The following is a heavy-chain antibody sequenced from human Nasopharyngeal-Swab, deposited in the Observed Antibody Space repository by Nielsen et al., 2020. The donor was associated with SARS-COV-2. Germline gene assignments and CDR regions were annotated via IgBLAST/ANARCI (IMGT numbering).Heavy chain of an antibody. V-gene: IGHV4-59*13. CDR2: IYYSGST. Sequence: PGKGLEWIGYIYYSGSTNYNPSLKSRVTISVDTSKNQFSLKLSSVTAADTAVYYCARDGGPAYYFDYWGQGTPVTVSS. J-gene: IGHJ4*02. D-gene: IGHD3-16*01. CDR3: ARDGGPAYYFDY.